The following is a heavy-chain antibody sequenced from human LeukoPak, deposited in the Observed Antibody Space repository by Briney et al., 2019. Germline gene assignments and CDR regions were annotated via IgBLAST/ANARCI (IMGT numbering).Heavy chain of an antibody. D-gene: IGHD5-18*01. Sequence: SETLSLTCTVSGGSISSCYWSWIRQPPGKGLEWIGYIYYSGSTNYNPSLKSRVTISVDTSKNQFSLKLSSVTATDTAVYYCARGYSYGLSGLYFDYWGQGTLVTVSS. J-gene: IGHJ4*02. CDR2: IYYSGST. CDR3: ARGYSYGLSGLYFDY. CDR1: GGSISSCY. V-gene: IGHV4-59*01.